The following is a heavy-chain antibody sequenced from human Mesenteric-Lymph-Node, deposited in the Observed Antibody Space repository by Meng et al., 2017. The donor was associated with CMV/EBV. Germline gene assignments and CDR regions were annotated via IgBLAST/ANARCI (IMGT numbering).Heavy chain of an antibody. Sequence: ASVKVSCKASGYTSTSYDINWVRQATGQGLEWMGWMNPNSGNTGYAQKFQGRVTITRNTSISTAYMELSSLRSEDTAVYYCARVLQPPYYYGSGSYSQFDPWGQGTLVTVSS. V-gene: IGHV1-8*03. CDR1: GYTSTSYD. CDR3: ARVLQPPYYYGSGSYSQFDP. J-gene: IGHJ5*02. D-gene: IGHD3-10*01. CDR2: MNPNSGNT.